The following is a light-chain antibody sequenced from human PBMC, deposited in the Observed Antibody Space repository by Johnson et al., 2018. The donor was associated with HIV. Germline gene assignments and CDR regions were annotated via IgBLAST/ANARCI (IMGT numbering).Light chain of an antibody. V-gene: IGLV1-51*01. J-gene: IGLJ1*01. Sequence: QSVLTQPPSVSAAPGQKVTISCSGSSSNIGNNYVSWYQQLPGTAPKVLIYDNNKRPSGIPDRFSGSKSGTSATLGIPGLKTGDEADYYCGTWDSSLSAGGVFGTGTKVTVL. CDR2: DNN. CDR1: SSNIGNNY. CDR3: GTWDSSLSAGGV.